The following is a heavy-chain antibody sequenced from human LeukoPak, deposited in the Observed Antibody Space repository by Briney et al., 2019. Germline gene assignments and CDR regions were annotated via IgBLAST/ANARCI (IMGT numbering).Heavy chain of an antibody. V-gene: IGHV3-23*01. Sequence: GGSLRLACAASGFTFSNYAMSWVRRAPGEGLWLVSAILGSGGTTYYADSVKGRFTISRDNSMNTLYLQMDSLRVEDTAVYFCAKGDGWGSSYYFDCWGQGTLVTVSS. CDR1: GFTFSNYA. D-gene: IGHD3-10*01. J-gene: IGHJ4*02. CDR2: ILGSGGTT. CDR3: AKGDGWGSSYYFDC.